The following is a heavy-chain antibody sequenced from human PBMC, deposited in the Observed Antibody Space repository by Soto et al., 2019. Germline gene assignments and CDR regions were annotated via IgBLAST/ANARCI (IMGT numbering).Heavy chain of an antibody. J-gene: IGHJ4*02. CDR3: TRVSGPFDY. Sequence: GGSLKLSCTASGFTFGDYAMSWVRQAPGKGLEWVGFIRSKAYGWTTEYAASVKGRFTISRDDSKSIAYLQMNSLKTEDTAVYYCTRVSGPFDYWGQGTLATVSS. CDR1: GFTFGDYA. CDR2: IRSKAYGWTT. V-gene: IGHV3-49*04.